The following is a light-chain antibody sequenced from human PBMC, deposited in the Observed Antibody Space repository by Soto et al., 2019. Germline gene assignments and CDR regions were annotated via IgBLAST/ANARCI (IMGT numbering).Light chain of an antibody. V-gene: IGLV2-14*01. J-gene: IGLJ2*01. CDR2: EVN. CDR3: SSYTSSNTLL. Sequence: QSVLTQPASVSGSPGQSITISCTGTSSDVGGYSYVSWYQQHPGKAPKLMIYEVNNRPSGISNRFSGSKSDNTASLTISGLQGEDEADYYCSSYTSSNTLLFGGGTKVTVL. CDR1: SSDVGGYSY.